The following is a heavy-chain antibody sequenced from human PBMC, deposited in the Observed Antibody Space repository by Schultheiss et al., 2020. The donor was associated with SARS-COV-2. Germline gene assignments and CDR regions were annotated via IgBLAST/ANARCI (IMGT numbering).Heavy chain of an antibody. V-gene: IGHV3-7*01. CDR1: GFTVSGYW. Sequence: GGSLRLSCAASGFTVSGYWMTWVRQPPGKGLEWVANIKQDGREKYYVDSVKGRFTISRDNAKNSLYLQMNSLRAEDTAVYYCARTKGRTTVTYATNWFDPWGQGTLVTVSS. CDR2: IKQDGREK. CDR3: ARTKGRTTVTYATNWFDP. D-gene: IGHD4-11*01. J-gene: IGHJ5*02.